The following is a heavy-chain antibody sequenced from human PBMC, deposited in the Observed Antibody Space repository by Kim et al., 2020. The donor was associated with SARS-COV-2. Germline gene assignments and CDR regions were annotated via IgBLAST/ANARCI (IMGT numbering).Heavy chain of an antibody. Sequence: YAESVKGRFTISRDNSKNSLYLQMNSLRTEDTALYYCAKDIQLRSSGFDYWGQGTLVTVSS. D-gene: IGHD3-3*01. V-gene: IGHV3-43*01. J-gene: IGHJ4*02. CDR3: AKDIQLRSSGFDY.